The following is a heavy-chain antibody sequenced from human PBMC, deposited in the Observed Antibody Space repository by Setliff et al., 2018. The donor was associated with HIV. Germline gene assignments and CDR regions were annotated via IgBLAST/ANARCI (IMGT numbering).Heavy chain of an antibody. J-gene: IGHJ6*02. Sequence: GASVKVSCKASGYTFTTYGVNWVRQAPGQGLEWMGWINSYNGNTKFAQKFQGRVTMTTDTSTTTAFMELRSLKADDTGIHYCSRSGVPPYYYYGMDVWGQGTTVTVSS. D-gene: IGHD3-10*01. CDR1: GYTFTTYG. CDR2: INSYNGNT. V-gene: IGHV1-18*04. CDR3: SRSGVPPYYYYGMDV.